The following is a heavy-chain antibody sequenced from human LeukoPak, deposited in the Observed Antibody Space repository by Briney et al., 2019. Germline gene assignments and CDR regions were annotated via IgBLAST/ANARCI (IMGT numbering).Heavy chain of an antibody. CDR1: GFTFSGYS. V-gene: IGHV3-48*01. CDR2: ISASGSSA. J-gene: IGHJ6*03. Sequence: GGSLRLSCAGSGFTFSGYSMHWVRQAPGKGLEWVAYISASGSSAYYTDSVQGRFTISRDNAKNSLYLQMNTLRAEDTAVYYCARDKGDYYYYYMDVWGKGTTVTVSS. CDR3: ARDKGDYYYYYMDV. D-gene: IGHD3-10*01.